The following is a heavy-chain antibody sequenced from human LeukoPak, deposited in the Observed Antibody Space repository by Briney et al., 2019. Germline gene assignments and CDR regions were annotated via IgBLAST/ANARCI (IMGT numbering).Heavy chain of an antibody. D-gene: IGHD3-16*01. Sequence: TLSLTCTVSGGSISSGSYYWSWIRQPAGKGLEWIGRIYTSGSTNYNPSLKSRVTISVDTSKNQFSLKLSSVTAADTAVYYCARAGGIRLSGLGFDYWGQGTLVTVSS. CDR2: IYTSGST. J-gene: IGHJ4*02. V-gene: IGHV4-61*02. CDR1: GGSISSGSYY. CDR3: ARAGGIRLSGLGFDY.